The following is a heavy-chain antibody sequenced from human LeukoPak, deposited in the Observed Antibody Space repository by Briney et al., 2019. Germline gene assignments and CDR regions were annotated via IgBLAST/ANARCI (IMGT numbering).Heavy chain of an antibody. CDR1: GFTFSGHS. V-gene: IGHV3-66*01. D-gene: IGHD3-10*01. J-gene: IGHJ3*02. Sequence: GGSLRLSCAGTGFTFSGHSMIWVRQAPGKGLEWVSVIYSGGSTYYADSVKGRFTISRDNSKNTLYLQMNSLRAEDTAVYYCARIIRERDAFDIWGQGTMVTVSS. CDR3: ARIIRERDAFDI. CDR2: IYSGGST.